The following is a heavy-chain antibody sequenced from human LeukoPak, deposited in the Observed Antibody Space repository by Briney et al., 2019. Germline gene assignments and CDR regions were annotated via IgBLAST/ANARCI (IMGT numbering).Heavy chain of an antibody. CDR3: AKDRYSSSWYDY. V-gene: IGHV3-53*05. CDR1: GFTVSSNY. CDR2: IYSGGST. D-gene: IGHD6-13*01. Sequence: GGSLRLSCAASGFTVSSNYMSWVRQAPGKGLEWVSVIYSGGSTYYADSVKGRFTISRDNSKNTLYLQMNSLRAEDTAVYYCAKDRYSSSWYDYWGQGTLVTVSS. J-gene: IGHJ4*02.